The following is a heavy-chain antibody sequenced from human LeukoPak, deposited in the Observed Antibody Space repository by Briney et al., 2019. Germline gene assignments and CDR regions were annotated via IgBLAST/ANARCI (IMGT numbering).Heavy chain of an antibody. Sequence: SETLSLTCTVSGGSISSYYWSWIRQPPGKGLEWIGYTYYSGSTNYNPSLKSRVTISVDTSKNQFSLKLSSVTAADTAVYYCARQADYGDYYVDYWGQGTLVTVSS. D-gene: IGHD4-17*01. J-gene: IGHJ4*02. CDR2: TYYSGST. V-gene: IGHV4-59*08. CDR3: ARQADYGDYYVDY. CDR1: GGSISSYY.